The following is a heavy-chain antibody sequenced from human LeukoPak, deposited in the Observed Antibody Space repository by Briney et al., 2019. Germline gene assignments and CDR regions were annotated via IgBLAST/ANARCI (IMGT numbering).Heavy chain of an antibody. J-gene: IGHJ4*02. CDR1: GGSISSSSYY. V-gene: IGHV4-39*07. CDR3: ARNRLYSGSYWRPYFDY. D-gene: IGHD1-26*01. Sequence: PSETLSLTCTVSGGSISSSSYYWGWIRQPPGKGLEWIGSIYYSGSTNYNPSLKSRVTISVDTSKNQFSLKLSSVTAADTAVYYCARNRLYSGSYWRPYFDYWGQGTLVTVSS. CDR2: IYYSGST.